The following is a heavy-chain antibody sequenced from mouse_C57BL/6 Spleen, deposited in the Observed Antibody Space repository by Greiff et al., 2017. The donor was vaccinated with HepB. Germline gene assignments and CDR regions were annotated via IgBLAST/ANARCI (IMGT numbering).Heavy chain of an antibody. CDR3: ARGGWYFDV. J-gene: IGHJ1*03. CDR1: GYSITSGYD. Sequence: EVQLQQSGPGMVKPSQSLSLTCTVTGYSITSGYDWHWIRHFPGNKLEWMGYISYSGSTNYNPSLKSRISITHDTSKNHFFLKLNSVTTEDTATYYCARGGWYFDVWGTGTTVTVSS. CDR2: ISYSGST. V-gene: IGHV3-1*01.